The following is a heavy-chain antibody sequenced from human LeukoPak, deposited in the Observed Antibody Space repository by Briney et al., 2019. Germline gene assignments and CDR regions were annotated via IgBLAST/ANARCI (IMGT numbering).Heavy chain of an antibody. CDR2: IIPIFGTA. V-gene: IGHV1-69*05. J-gene: IGHJ5*02. D-gene: IGHD3-3*01. CDR1: VGTFSSYA. Sequence: SVKVSCKASVGTFSSYAISWVRQAPGQGLEWRGGIIPIFGTANYAQKFQGRVTITTDESTSTAYMELSSLRSEGRAVYSCARVYYDFWSGHQPHNWFDRWGERTLVAVSS. CDR3: ARVYYDFWSGHQPHNWFDR.